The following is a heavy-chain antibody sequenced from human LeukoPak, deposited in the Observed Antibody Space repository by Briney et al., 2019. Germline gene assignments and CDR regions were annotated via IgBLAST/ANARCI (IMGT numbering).Heavy chain of an antibody. Sequence: ASVKVSCKASGYTFTSYVISWVRQAPGQGLEWMVWISAYNGNTNYAQKLQGRVTMTTDTSTSTAYMELRSLRSDDTAVYYCARDSHYYDSSGYFFGNRLYYFDYWGQGTLVTVSS. CDR3: ARDSHYYDSSGYFFGNRLYYFDY. V-gene: IGHV1-18*01. J-gene: IGHJ4*02. CDR1: GYTFTSYV. CDR2: ISAYNGNT. D-gene: IGHD3-22*01.